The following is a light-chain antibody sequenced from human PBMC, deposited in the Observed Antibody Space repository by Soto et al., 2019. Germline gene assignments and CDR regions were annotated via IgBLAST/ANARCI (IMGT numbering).Light chain of an antibody. Sequence: QSVLTQPASVSGSPGQSITISCTGTSSDVGGYKYVSWYQQHPGKAPKLMIYEVSNRPSGVSNRFSGSKSGNTASLTISGLQAEDEADYYCSSYTSSSTLVFCGGTKVTVL. CDR1: SSDVGGYKY. J-gene: IGLJ3*02. CDR3: SSYTSSSTLV. V-gene: IGLV2-14*01. CDR2: EVS.